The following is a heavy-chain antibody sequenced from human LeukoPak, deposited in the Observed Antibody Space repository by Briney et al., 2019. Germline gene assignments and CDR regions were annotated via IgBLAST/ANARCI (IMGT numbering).Heavy chain of an antibody. CDR3: ARGRVGATYFDY. CDR2: IKHDGSDK. J-gene: IGHJ4*02. Sequence: SGGSLRLSCAASGFTFSSYSMSWVRQAPGKGLEWVANIKHDGSDKYYVDSVKGRFTISRDNAKNSLYLQMNSLRAEDTAVYYCARGRVGATYFDYWGQGTLVTVSS. D-gene: IGHD1-26*01. CDR1: GFTFSSYS. V-gene: IGHV3-7*01.